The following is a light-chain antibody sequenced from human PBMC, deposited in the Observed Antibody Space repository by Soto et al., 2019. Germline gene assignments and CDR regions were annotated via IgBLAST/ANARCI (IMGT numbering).Light chain of an antibody. J-gene: IGKJ3*01. Sequence: EIVLTQSPATLSLSPGERATLSCRASQSVSSYLAWYQQKPGQAPRLLIYDASNRATGIPARFSGSGSGTDFTLTISSLEPEDLAVYYCQQRSNWPPGFTFGPGTKVEIK. CDR1: QSVSSY. V-gene: IGKV3-11*01. CDR2: DAS. CDR3: QQRSNWPPGFT.